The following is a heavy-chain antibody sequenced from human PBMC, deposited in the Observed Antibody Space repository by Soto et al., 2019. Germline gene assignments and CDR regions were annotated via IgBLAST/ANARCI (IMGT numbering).Heavy chain of an antibody. CDR3: ATGRVGATDKYYYYVMDV. J-gene: IGHJ6*02. Sequence: ASVKVSCKASVYIFTGCYMHWVRHAHGQGLEWMGWINPNSGGTNYAQTFQGWVTMTRDTSISTAYMELSRLRSDDTAVYYWATGRVGATDKYYYYVMDVWGQGTTVTVSS. CDR2: INPNSGGT. V-gene: IGHV1-2*04. CDR1: VYIFTGCY. D-gene: IGHD1-26*01.